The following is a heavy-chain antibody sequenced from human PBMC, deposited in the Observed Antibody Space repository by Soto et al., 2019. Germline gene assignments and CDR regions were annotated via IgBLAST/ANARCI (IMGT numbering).Heavy chain of an antibody. D-gene: IGHD3-9*01. Sequence: ASVKVSCKASGYTFTSYDINWVRQATGQGLEWMGWMNPNSGNTGYAQKFQGRVTMTRNTSISTAYMELSSLRSEDTAVYYCARGLILRYFDWLLWPDAFDIWGQGTMVTVSS. CDR3: ARGLILRYFDWLLWPDAFDI. CDR2: MNPNSGNT. CDR1: GYTFTSYD. J-gene: IGHJ3*02. V-gene: IGHV1-8*01.